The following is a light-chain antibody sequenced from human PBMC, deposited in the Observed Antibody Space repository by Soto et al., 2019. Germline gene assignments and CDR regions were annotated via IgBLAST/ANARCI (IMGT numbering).Light chain of an antibody. J-gene: IGKJ1*01. CDR1: QSVSSNY. V-gene: IGKV3-20*01. CDR3: QQYGSSPWT. CDR2: GAS. Sequence: EIVLTQSPGTLSLSPGERATLSCRASQSVSSNYVAWYQQKPGQAPRLXIYGASNRATGIPDRFSGSGSGTDFTLTISRLEPEDFAVYYCQQYGSSPWTFGQGTKVDIK.